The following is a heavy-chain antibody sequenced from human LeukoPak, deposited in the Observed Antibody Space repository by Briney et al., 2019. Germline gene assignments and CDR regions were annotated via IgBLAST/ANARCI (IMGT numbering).Heavy chain of an antibody. J-gene: IGHJ3*02. CDR2: FDPEDGET. CDR1: GYTLTELS. D-gene: IGHD3-16*01. Sequence: ASVKVSCKVSGYTLTELSMHWVRQAPGKGLEWMGGFDPEDGETIYAQKFQGRVTMTEDTSTDTAYMELSSLRSEDTAVYYCATDRRGARAQDAFDIWGQGTMVTVSS. CDR3: ATDRRGARAQDAFDI. V-gene: IGHV1-24*01.